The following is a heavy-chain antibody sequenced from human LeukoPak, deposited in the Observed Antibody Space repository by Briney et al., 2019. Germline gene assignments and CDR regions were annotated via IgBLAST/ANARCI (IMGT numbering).Heavy chain of an antibody. Sequence: MSSETLSLTCSVSGGSISSPNYYWSWIRQPPGKGLEWIGNIYHSGTAYYNPSLKSRVTISVDRSKTQFSLKLRFVTAADTAVFYCATYSQDHGDFDYWGQGTLVTVSS. J-gene: IGHJ4*02. CDR2: IYHSGTA. CDR1: GGSISSPNYY. V-gene: IGHV4-30-2*01. CDR3: ATYSQDHGDFDY. D-gene: IGHD4-17*01.